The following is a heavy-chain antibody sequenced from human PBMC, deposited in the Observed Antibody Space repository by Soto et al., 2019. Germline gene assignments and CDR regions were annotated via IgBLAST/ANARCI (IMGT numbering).Heavy chain of an antibody. D-gene: IGHD3-10*01. J-gene: IGHJ6*02. CDR3: ASAQVLWFENYGMDV. CDR1: GGSISSSSYY. CDR2: IYYSGST. V-gene: IGHV4-39*01. Sequence: SETLSLTCTVSGGSISSSSYYWGWIRQPPGKGLEWIGSIYYSGSTYYNPSLKSRVTISVDTSKNQFSLKLSSVTAADTAVYYCASAQVLWFENYGMDVWGQGTTVTVSS.